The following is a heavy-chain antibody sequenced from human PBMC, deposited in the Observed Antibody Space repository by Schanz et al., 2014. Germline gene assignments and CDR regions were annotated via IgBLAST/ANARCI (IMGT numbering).Heavy chain of an antibody. CDR1: GFNFRNYG. J-gene: IGHJ3*01. Sequence: VKLLESGGGLVQPGGSLRLSCAASGFNFRNYGMHWVRQAPGKGLEWVAVISYDGVNTYYADSVKGRFTISRDNSKNTLFLQMSSLRAEDTAVYYCARGREVVAKIFDVWGQGTMVTVSS. CDR3: ARGREVVAKIFDV. CDR2: ISYDGVNT. D-gene: IGHD3-22*01. V-gene: IGHV3-30*19.